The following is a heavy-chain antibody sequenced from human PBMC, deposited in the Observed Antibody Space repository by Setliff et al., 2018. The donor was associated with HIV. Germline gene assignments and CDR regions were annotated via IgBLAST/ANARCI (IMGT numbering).Heavy chain of an antibody. Sequence: LRLSCTPSGFTLGSYAMHWVRQAPGKGLEWVAAISHDGSNTYYADSVRGRFTVARDNSKNTLYLQMNSLRAEDTAVYSCARDRSMVRGPFSYAMDVWVRGTTVTVSS. J-gene: IGHJ6*03. CDR3: ARDRSMVRGPFSYAMDV. CDR1: GFTLGSYA. D-gene: IGHD3-10*01. V-gene: IGHV3-30*04. CDR2: ISHDGSNT.